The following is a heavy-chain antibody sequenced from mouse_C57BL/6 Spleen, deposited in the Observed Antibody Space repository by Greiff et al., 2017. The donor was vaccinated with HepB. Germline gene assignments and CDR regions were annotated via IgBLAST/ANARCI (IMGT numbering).Heavy chain of an antibody. CDR3: ERRFITTVVADWYFDG. CDR2: IDPSDGYT. D-gene: IGHD1-1*01. V-gene: IGHV1-69*01. Sequence: QVQLQQPGAELVMPGASVKLSCKASGYTFTSYWMHWVKQRPGQGLEWIGEIDPSDGYTNYNQKFKGKSTLTVDKSSSTAYMQLSSLTSEDSAVYYCERRFITTVVADWYFDGWGTGTTVTVSS. CDR1: GYTFTSYW. J-gene: IGHJ1*03.